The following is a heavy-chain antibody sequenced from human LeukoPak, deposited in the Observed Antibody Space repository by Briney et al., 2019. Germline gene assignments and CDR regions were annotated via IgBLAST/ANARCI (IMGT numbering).Heavy chain of an antibody. J-gene: IGHJ1*01. CDR2: ISGSGGST. D-gene: IGHD2-2*01. V-gene: IGHV3-23*01. Sequence: GRSLRLSCAASGFTFSSYAMSWVRQAPGKGLEWVSAISGSGGSTYYADSVKGRFTISRDNSKNTLYLQMNSLRAEDTAVYYCAKGYCSSTSCYARFQHWGQGTLVTVSS. CDR3: AKGYCSSTSCYARFQH. CDR1: GFTFSSYA.